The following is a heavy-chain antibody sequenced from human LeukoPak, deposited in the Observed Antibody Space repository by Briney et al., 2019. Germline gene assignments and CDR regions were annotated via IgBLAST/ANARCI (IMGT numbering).Heavy chain of an antibody. V-gene: IGHV4-4*09. CDR2: IYTSGST. CDR3: AIPRYYDSPYAFDI. Sequence: SETLSLTCTVSGGSISSYYWSWIRQPPGKGLERIGYIYTSGSTNYNPSLKRRVTISVDTSKNQFSLKLSSVTAADTAVYYCAIPRYYDSPYAFDIWGQGTMVTVSS. J-gene: IGHJ3*02. CDR1: GGSISSYY. D-gene: IGHD3-22*01.